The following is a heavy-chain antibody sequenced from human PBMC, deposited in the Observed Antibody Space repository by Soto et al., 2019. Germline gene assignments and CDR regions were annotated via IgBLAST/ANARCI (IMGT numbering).Heavy chain of an antibody. CDR3: ARGIDDNASFGMDV. CDR1: RFTFSSYW. Sequence: ASLRLSFAASRFTFSSYWMSWVRQAPGRGLEWVANIKEDGSDKYYADSVKGRFTISRDNAKKSLYLQMNSLRLEDTAVYYCARGIDDNASFGMDVWGQGTTVTVSS. D-gene: IGHD1-1*01. V-gene: IGHV3-7*01. J-gene: IGHJ6*02. CDR2: IKEDGSDK.